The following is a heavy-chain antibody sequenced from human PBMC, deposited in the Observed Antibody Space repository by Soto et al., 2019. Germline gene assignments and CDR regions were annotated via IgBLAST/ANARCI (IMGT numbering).Heavy chain of an antibody. CDR2: VSYDESGL. J-gene: IGHJ4*02. CDR3: ARDWAAEQWLLFFAF. Sequence: QVQLVESGGGVVQPGRSLRLSCATSGFAFNDYSIHWVRQAPGKGLEWVAMVSYDESGLLYADSVKGRFTISRDISKNTVYLQMNSLRVDDTAVYFCARDWAAEQWLLFFAFWGQGTLVTVSS. CDR1: GFAFNDYS. D-gene: IGHD6-19*01. V-gene: IGHV3-30-3*01.